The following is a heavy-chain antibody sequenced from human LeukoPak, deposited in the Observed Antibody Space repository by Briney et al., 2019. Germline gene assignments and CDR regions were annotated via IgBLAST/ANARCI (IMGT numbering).Heavy chain of an antibody. J-gene: IGHJ4*02. CDR3: ARDPIYGDYFDY. Sequence: GGSLRLSCAASGFTFSPYGMHWVRQAPGKGLEWVAFIRYDGSNKYYADSVKGRFTISRDNSKNTLYLQMNSLRAEDTAVYYCARDPIYGDYFDYWGQGTLVTVSS. D-gene: IGHD4-17*01. CDR1: GFTFSPYG. V-gene: IGHV3-30*02. CDR2: IRYDGSNK.